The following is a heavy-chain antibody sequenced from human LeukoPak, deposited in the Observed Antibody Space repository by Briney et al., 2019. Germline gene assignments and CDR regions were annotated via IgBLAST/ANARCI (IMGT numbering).Heavy chain of an antibody. D-gene: IGHD3-16*01. CDR3: AKRIGGVNSFDH. CDR1: GFTFNSYA. J-gene: IGHJ4*02. Sequence: GGSLRLSCAGSGFTFNSYAMSWVRQAPGKGLEWVSVISGSSDTTYYADSVKGRFIISRDNSKNTLYLQMNSLRAEDTAVYYCAKRIGGVNSFDHWGQGTLVTVSS. CDR2: ISGSSDTT. V-gene: IGHV3-23*01.